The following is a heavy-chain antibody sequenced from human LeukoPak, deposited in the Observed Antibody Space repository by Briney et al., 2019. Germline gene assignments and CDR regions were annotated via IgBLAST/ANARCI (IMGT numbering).Heavy chain of an antibody. V-gene: IGHV3-7*04. CDR3: TTENWYVFEN. J-gene: IGHJ4*02. D-gene: IGHD1-1*01. Sequence: GGSLRLSCAASGFTFSGYEMNWVRQAPGKGLEWVATITLDGSDSYYVDSVKGRFTVSRDNAKNPLYLQMNSLRAEDTAVFYCTTENWYVFENWGQGSLVTVSS. CDR1: GFTFSGYE. CDR2: ITLDGSDS.